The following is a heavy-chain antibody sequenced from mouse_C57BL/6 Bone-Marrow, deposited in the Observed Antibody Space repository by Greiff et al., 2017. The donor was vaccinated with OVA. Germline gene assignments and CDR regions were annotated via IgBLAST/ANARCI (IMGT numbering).Heavy chain of an antibody. D-gene: IGHD3-2*02. CDR3: ARWGSSGYDY. J-gene: IGHJ2*01. CDR1: GYTFTSYW. Sequence: QVQLQQPGAELVKPGASVKLSCKASGYTFTSYWMQWVKQRPGQGLEWIGEIDPSDSYTNYNQKFKGKATLTVDTSSSTAYMQLSSLTSEDSAVYYCARWGSSGYDYWGQGTTLTVSS. V-gene: IGHV1-50*01. CDR2: IDPSDSYT.